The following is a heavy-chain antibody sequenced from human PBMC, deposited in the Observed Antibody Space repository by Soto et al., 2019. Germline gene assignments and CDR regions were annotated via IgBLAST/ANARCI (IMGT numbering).Heavy chain of an antibody. D-gene: IGHD6-19*01. V-gene: IGHV4-39*01. CDR1: GGSISSSSYY. Sequence: QLQLQESGPGLVKPSETLSLTCTVSGGSISSSSYYWGWIRQPPGKGLEWIGSISYSGSTYYNPSLKSRVTISVDTSKNQFSLKLSSVTAADTAVYYCARPNSSGWYGGFDYWGQGTLVTVSS. CDR2: ISYSGST. J-gene: IGHJ4*02. CDR3: ARPNSSGWYGGFDY.